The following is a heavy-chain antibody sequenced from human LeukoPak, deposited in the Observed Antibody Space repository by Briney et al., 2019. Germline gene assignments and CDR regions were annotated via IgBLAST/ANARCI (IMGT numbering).Heavy chain of an antibody. CDR1: GYTFTGYY. CDR2: INPNSGGT. Sequence: GASVKVSCKASGYTFTGYYMHWVRQAPGQELEWMGWINPNSGGTNYAQKFQGRVTMTRDTSISTAYMELSRLRSDDTAVYYCARAVGATGTSDYWGQGTLVTVSS. J-gene: IGHJ4*02. D-gene: IGHD1-26*01. CDR3: ARAVGATGTSDY. V-gene: IGHV1-2*02.